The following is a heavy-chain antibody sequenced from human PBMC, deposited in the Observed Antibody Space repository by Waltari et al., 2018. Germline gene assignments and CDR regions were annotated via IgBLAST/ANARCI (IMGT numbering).Heavy chain of an antibody. J-gene: IGHJ4*02. Sequence: QVQLQESGPGLVKPSQTLSLTCTVSGGSISGGSFFWSWIRQPAGKGLEWIGRIYTTGITDYNPSLNSRVTISKDTPKNQFSLKLTSVTAADTAVYYCARNSGSSYGYENWGQGTLVTVSS. D-gene: IGHD1-26*01. CDR3: ARNSGSSYGYEN. CDR1: GGSISGGSFF. CDR2: IYTTGIT. V-gene: IGHV4-61*02.